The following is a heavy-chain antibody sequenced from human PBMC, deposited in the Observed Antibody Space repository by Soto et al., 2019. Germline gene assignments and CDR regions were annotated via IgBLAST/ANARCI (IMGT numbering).Heavy chain of an antibody. CDR1: GGSISSGGYS. J-gene: IGHJ4*02. V-gene: IGHV4-30-2*01. Sequence: QLQLQESGSGLVKPSQTLSLTCAVSGGSISSGGYSWSWIRQPPGKGLEWIGYIYHSGSTYYNPSLKSRVTIAVDSSKNPFSLKLSSVTAADTAVYYCAAGGGLPRYYWGQGTLVTVSS. CDR2: IYHSGST. D-gene: IGHD5-12*01. CDR3: AAGGGLPRYY.